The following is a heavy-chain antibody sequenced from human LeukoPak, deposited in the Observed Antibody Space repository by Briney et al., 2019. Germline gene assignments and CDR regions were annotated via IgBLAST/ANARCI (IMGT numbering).Heavy chain of an antibody. CDR2: ISSSSSYI. CDR1: GFTFSSYS. Sequence: GGSLRLSCAASGFTFSSYSMNWVRQAPGKGLEGVSSISSSSSYIYYADSVKGRFTISRDNAKNSLYLQMNSLRAEDTAVYYCAREAVAGNSVFDYWGQGTLVTVSS. CDR3: AREAVAGNSVFDY. D-gene: IGHD6-19*01. J-gene: IGHJ4*02. V-gene: IGHV3-21*01.